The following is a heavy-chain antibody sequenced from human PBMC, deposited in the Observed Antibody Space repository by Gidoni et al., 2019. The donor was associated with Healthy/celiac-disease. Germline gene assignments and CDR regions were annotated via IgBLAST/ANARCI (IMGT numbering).Heavy chain of an antibody. Sequence: QLQLQESGPGLVKPSETLSLTCTVSGGSISSSSYYWGWIRQPPGKGLEWIGSIYYSGSTYYNPSLKSRVTISVDTSKNQFSLKLSSVTAADTAVYYCARLEGSSSWYFQDKTRLTIDQHDYWGQGTLVTVSS. CDR2: IYYSGST. D-gene: IGHD6-13*01. V-gene: IGHV4-39*07. CDR3: ARLEGSSSWYFQDKTRLTIDQHDY. J-gene: IGHJ4*02. CDR1: GGSISSSSYY.